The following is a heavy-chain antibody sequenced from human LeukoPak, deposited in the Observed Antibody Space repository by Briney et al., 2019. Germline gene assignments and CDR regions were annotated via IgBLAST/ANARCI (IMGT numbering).Heavy chain of an antibody. CDR3: ARDSIQLWFAGYYYYMDV. Sequence: GGSLRLSCAASGFTFSSYAMHWVRQAPGKGLEWVAVISYDGSNKYYADSVKGRFTISRDNPKNTLYLQMYSLRAEDTAVYYCARDSIQLWFAGYYYYMDVWGKGTTVTVSS. V-gene: IGHV3-30-3*01. CDR2: ISYDGSNK. CDR1: GFTFSSYA. J-gene: IGHJ6*03. D-gene: IGHD5-18*01.